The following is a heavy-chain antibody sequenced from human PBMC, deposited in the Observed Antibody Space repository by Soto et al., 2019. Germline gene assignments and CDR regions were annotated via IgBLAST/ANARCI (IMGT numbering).Heavy chain of an antibody. CDR3: ARLRIGGMGVYYFDY. CDR2: IYYRGST. CDR1: GGSISSYY. V-gene: IGHV4-59*08. Sequence: SETLSLTCTVSGGSISSYYWSWIRPPPGKGLEWIGYIYYRGSTNYNPSIKSRVTISVATSKNQNTLKLSSVTAADIAVYYCARLRIGGMGVYYFDYWGQGTLVTVSS. D-gene: IGHD3-16*01. J-gene: IGHJ4*02.